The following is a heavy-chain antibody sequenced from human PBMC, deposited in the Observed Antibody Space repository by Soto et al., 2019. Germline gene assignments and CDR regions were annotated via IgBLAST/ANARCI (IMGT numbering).Heavy chain of an antibody. Sequence: QAQLVQSGAEVKKPGASVKVSCKASGYTFTGYDINWVRQGTGQGLEWMGWMNPNSGNTGYAQNFQGRVTMTRDNSITTAYMELTSLRDDDSAVYYCAGEKVGTTGIDFWGQGTLVTVSS. V-gene: IGHV1-8*01. CDR3: AGEKVGTTGIDF. CDR1: GYTFTGYD. CDR2: MNPNSGNT. J-gene: IGHJ4*02. D-gene: IGHD1-26*01.